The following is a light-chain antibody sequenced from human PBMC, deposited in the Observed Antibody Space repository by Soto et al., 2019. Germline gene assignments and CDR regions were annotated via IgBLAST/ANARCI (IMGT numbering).Light chain of an antibody. CDR3: QQTYRTPLT. CDR2: ATS. V-gene: IGKV1-39*01. J-gene: IGKJ4*01. CDR1: QTTRSH. Sequence: DIQMTQFPLSLSASVGVRVTITCRASQTTRSHLNWYQQKPGEAPKIVIYATSTLQSGVPSRFNGSVSGTDFTLTISSLQPEDFATYYCQQTYRTPLTFGGGTKVDIK.